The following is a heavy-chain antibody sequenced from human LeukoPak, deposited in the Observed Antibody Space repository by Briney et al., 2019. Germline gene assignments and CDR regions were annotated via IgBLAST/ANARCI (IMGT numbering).Heavy chain of an antibody. V-gene: IGHV3-21*04. Sequence: GGSLRLSCAASGFTFSSYSMNWVRQAPGKGLEWVSSISSSSSYIYYADSVKGRFTISRDNAKNSLYLQMNSLRAEDTAVYYCATRGVVTISWDPYYYYYGMDVWGQGTTVTVSS. CDR1: GFTFSSYS. J-gene: IGHJ6*02. D-gene: IGHD5-12*01. CDR2: ISSSSSYI. CDR3: ATRGVVTISWDPYYYYYGMDV.